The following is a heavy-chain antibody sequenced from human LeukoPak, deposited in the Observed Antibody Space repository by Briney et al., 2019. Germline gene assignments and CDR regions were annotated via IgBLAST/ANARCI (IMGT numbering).Heavy chain of an antibody. V-gene: IGHV3-74*01. CDR3: AKLVFGSSSSEYYYGMDV. D-gene: IGHD6-6*01. CDR2: INSDGSST. Sequence: GGSLRLSCAASGFTFSSYWMHWVRQAPGKGLVWVSRINSDGSSTSYADSVKGRFTISRDNSKNTLYLQMNSLRAEDTAVYYCAKLVFGSSSSEYYYGMDVWGQGTTVTVSS. CDR1: GFTFSSYW. J-gene: IGHJ6*02.